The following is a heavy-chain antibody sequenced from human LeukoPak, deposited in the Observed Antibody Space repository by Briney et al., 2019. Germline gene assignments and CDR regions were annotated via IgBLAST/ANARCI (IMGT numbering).Heavy chain of an antibody. CDR3: ARRFTTMVPGFDP. J-gene: IGHJ5*02. Sequence: HGESLKISCKASGYTFNNYWIGWVRQMPGRGLEWMGMLYPDGSATTYHPSFEGRVTISADKSVTTAYLEWNSLKASDTALYYCARRFTTMVPGFDPWGQGTLVTVSS. CDR2: LYPDGSAT. D-gene: IGHD5-18*01. V-gene: IGHV5-51*01. CDR1: GYTFNNYW.